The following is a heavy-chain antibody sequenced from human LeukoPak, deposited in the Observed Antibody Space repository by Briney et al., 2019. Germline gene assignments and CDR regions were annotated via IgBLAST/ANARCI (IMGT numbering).Heavy chain of an antibody. CDR2: IYPRDGST. CDR3: ARDQEGFNY. J-gene: IGHJ4*02. Sequence: ASVKVSCKASGYTFTSNYIHWVRQAPGQGLEWMGMIYPRDGSTSYAQKFQGRVTVTRDTTTSTVHMELSGLRSEDTAVYYCARDQEGFNYWGQGTLVTVSS. CDR1: GYTFTSNY. V-gene: IGHV1-46*01.